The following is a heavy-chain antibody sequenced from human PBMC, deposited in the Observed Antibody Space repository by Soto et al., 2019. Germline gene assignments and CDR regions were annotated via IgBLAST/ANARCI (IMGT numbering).Heavy chain of an antibody. D-gene: IGHD1-1*01. J-gene: IGHJ4*02. V-gene: IGHV4-59*01. CDR2: IFYSAGT. CDR3: ARLQLVHYVIVY. Sequence: QVQLHESGPGLVKPSETLSLTCTMSGDSISTYYWSWIRQPPGKGLQWIGYIFYSAGTAYNPSLMARVTIPLDMSKKQISPKLRSVPTADTATYFCARLQLVHYVIVYWGQGTLVTVSS. CDR1: GDSISTYY.